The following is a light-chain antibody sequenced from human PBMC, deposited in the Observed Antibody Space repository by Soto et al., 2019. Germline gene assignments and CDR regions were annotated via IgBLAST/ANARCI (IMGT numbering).Light chain of an antibody. CDR2: EVS. J-gene: IGLJ1*01. V-gene: IGLV2-14*01. CDR3: SSFTSSTSLYV. CDR1: SGDVGGFNY. Sequence: QSVLTRPASVSGSPGQSITISCTGTSGDVGGFNYVSWYQQYSGKAPKLMIYEVSSRPSGVSDRFSASKSGNTASLTISGLEAEDEADYYCSSFTSSTSLYVFGTGTKVTVL.